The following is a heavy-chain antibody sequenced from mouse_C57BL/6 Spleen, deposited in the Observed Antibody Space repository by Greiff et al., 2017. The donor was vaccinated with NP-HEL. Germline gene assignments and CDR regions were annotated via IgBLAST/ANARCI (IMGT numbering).Heavy chain of an antibody. CDR2: IYPGDGDT. Sequence: QVQLQQSGPELVKPGASVKISCKASGYAFSSSWMNWVKQRPGKGLEWIGRIYPGDGDTNYNGKFKGKATLTADKSSSTAYMQLSSLTSEDSAVYFCARGGDGGDYWGQGTTLTVSS. V-gene: IGHV1-82*01. CDR3: ARGGDGGDY. CDR1: GYAFSSSW. J-gene: IGHJ2*01.